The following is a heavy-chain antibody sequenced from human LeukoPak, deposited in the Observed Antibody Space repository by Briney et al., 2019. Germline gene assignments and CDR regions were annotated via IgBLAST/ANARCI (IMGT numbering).Heavy chain of an antibody. CDR2: ISSSSYFI. CDR3: AREVDRYDAFDI. V-gene: IGHV3-21*01. Sequence: GGSLRLSCAASGFTFSTYTMNWVRQAPGKGLEWVSSISSSSYFIYYADSVRGRFTISRDNAKNTLYLQMNSLRAEDTAVYYCAREVDRYDAFDIWGQGTMVTVSS. D-gene: IGHD2-15*01. J-gene: IGHJ3*02. CDR1: GFTFSTYT.